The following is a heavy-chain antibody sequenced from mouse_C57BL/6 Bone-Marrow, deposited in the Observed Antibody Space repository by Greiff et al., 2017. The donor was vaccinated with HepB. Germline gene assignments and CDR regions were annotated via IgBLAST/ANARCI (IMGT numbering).Heavy chain of an antibody. CDR1: GFSLTSYG. Sequence: VQLKESGPGLVQPSQSLSITCTVSGFSLTSYGVHWVRQSPGKGLEWLGVIWSGGSTDYNAAFISRLSISKDNSKSQVFFKMNSLQADDTAIYYCARRDYGSSFAYWGQGTLVTVSA. CDR3: ARRDYGSSFAY. CDR2: IWSGGST. D-gene: IGHD1-1*01. V-gene: IGHV2-2*01. J-gene: IGHJ3*01.